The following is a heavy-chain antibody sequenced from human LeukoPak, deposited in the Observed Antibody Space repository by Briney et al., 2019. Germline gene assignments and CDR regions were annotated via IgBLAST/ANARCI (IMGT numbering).Heavy chain of an antibody. J-gene: IGHJ2*01. Sequence: SETLSLTCTVSGGSISSSSYYWGWIRQPPGKGLEWIGSIYYSGSTYYNPSLKSRVTLSVHTSNNQFSLKLSSVTAADTAVYYCARPHAGYSYGRRYWYFDLWGRRTLVTVSS. CDR3: ARPHAGYSYGRRYWYFDL. CDR1: GGSISSSSYY. D-gene: IGHD5-18*01. V-gene: IGHV4-39*01. CDR2: IYYSGST.